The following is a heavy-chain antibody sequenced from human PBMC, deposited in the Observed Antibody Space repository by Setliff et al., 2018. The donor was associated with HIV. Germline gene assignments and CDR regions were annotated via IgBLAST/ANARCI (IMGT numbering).Heavy chain of an antibody. V-gene: IGHV3-11*06. CDR1: GFTFTNYY. Sequence: GSLRLSCAASGFTFTNYYMSWIRQAPGKGLELLSYISVSGTDIKYADSVKGRFTISRDTAKNSLYLQMNSLRAEDTAVYYCARVRDYYDSGAQAFDIWGQGTMVTVSS. CDR3: ARVRDYYDSGAQAFDI. J-gene: IGHJ3*02. D-gene: IGHD3-22*01. CDR2: ISVSGTDI.